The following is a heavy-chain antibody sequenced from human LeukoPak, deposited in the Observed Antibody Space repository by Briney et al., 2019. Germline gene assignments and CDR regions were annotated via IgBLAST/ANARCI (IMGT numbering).Heavy chain of an antibody. CDR1: GFTFSSYW. Sequence: GGSLRLSCAASGFTFSSYWMSWVRQAPGKGLEWVANIKQDGSEKYYVDSVKGRFTISRDNAKNSLYLQMNSLRAEDTAVYYCARDRRGYCSGGSCYYPYWGQGTLVTVSS. V-gene: IGHV3-7*01. CDR3: ARDRRGYCSGGSCYYPY. D-gene: IGHD2-15*01. J-gene: IGHJ4*02. CDR2: IKQDGSEK.